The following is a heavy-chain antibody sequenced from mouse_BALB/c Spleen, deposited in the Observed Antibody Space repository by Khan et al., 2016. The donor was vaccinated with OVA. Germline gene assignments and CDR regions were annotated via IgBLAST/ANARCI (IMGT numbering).Heavy chain of an antibody. D-gene: IGHD2-3*01. J-gene: IGHJ3*01. Sequence: EVQLQESGAELVRPGALVKLSCKASGFNIKDYYIHWVKQRPEQGLEWIGWIDPENGNTIYDPKFQGKANITADPSSNPAYLQFSSLTSEDTAVYYCARAGYSPWFAYWGQGTLVTVSA. CDR2: IDPENGNT. V-gene: IGHV14-1*02. CDR1: GFNIKDYY. CDR3: ARAGYSPWFAY.